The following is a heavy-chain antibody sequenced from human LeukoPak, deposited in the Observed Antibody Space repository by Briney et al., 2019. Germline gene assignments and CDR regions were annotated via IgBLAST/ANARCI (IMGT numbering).Heavy chain of an antibody. V-gene: IGHV1-8*01. CDR2: MNPHSGNA. D-gene: IGHD1-1*01. Sequence: ASVKVSSKASGYTFTSNDINWVRQAAGQGLEWMGWMNPHSGNAGYAQKFQGRVTMTRDTSISTVYMELSSLTSDDTAVYYCARIPQRVPHNWFDPWGQGTLVTVSS. CDR3: ARIPQRVPHNWFDP. J-gene: IGHJ5*02. CDR1: GYTFTSND.